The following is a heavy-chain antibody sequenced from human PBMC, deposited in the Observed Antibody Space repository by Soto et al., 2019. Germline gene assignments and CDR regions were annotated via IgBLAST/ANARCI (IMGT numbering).Heavy chain of an antibody. V-gene: IGHV4-59*01. CDR2: IYYSGST. CDR3: ARSRHLVGFDP. J-gene: IGHJ5*02. D-gene: IGHD2-2*01. Sequence: SETLSLTCTVSGGSISSYYWSWIRQPPGKGLEWIGYIYYSGSTNYNPSLKSRVTISVDTSKNQFSLRLSSVTAADTAVYYCARSRHLVGFDPWGQGTLVTGSS. CDR1: GGSISSYY.